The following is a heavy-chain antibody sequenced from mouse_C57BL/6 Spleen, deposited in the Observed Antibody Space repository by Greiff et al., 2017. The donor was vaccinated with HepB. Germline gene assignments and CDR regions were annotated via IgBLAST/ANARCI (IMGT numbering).Heavy chain of an antibody. V-gene: IGHV1-69*01. J-gene: IGHJ4*01. CDR3: ARGRYEVEAMDY. CDR2: IDPSASYT. CDR1: GYTFTSYW. D-gene: IGHD2-3*01. Sequence: QVQLQQPGAELVMPGASVKLSCKASGYTFTSYWMHWVKQRPGQGLEWIGEIDPSASYTNYNQKFKGKSTLPVDKSSSTAYMQLSSLTSEDSAVYYCARGRYEVEAMDYWGQGTSVTVSS.